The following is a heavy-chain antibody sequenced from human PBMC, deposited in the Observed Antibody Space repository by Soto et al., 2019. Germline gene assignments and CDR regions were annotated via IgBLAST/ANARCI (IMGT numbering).Heavy chain of an antibody. Sequence: PGGSLRLSCSASGFPFNSYAMSWVRQAPGKGLEWVSGISGSGGNTYYADSVKGRYTISRDNSKNTLFLRMNSLRAEDTAVYYCVKREARGSGSPYWGPGTLVTVSS. V-gene: IGHV3-23*01. CDR2: ISGSGGNT. CDR1: GFPFNSYA. J-gene: IGHJ4*02. D-gene: IGHD3-10*01. CDR3: VKREARGSGSPY.